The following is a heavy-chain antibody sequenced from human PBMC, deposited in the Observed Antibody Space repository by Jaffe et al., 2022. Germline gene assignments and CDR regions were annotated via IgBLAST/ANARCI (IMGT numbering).Heavy chain of an antibody. J-gene: IGHJ3*02. Sequence: QVQLVQSGAEVKKPGASVKVSCKASGYGFTSYGISWVRQAPGQGLEWMGWISPYNGNTKYAENLQGRVTMTTATSTSTVYMELRSLRYDDTAVYFCARAVIPVATKPAFDIWGQGTMVTVSS. CDR2: ISPYNGNT. CDR3: ARAVIPVATKPAFDI. V-gene: IGHV1-18*01. D-gene: IGHD2-2*01. CDR1: GYGFTSYG.